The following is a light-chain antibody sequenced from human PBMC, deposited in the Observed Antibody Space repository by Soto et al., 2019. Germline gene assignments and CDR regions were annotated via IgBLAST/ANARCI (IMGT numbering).Light chain of an antibody. V-gene: IGKV1-39*01. CDR3: QQSYSTPYT. CDR2: AAS. CDR1: QSISNY. Sequence: DIQMTQSPSSLSASVGHRATITCRASQSISNYLNWYQQKPGKAPKLLIYAASSLESGVPSRFSGSGSGTDFTLTISSLQPEDVAAYYCQQSYSTPYTFGQGTKLEIK. J-gene: IGKJ2*01.